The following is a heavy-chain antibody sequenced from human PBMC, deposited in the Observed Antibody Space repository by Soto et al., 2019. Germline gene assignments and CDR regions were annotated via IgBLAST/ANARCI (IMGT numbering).Heavy chain of an antibody. CDR3: AKGGYSSSWYVFDY. J-gene: IGHJ4*02. CDR2: ISYDGSNK. D-gene: IGHD6-13*01. CDR1: GFTFSSYG. Sequence: QVQLVESGGGVVQPGRSLRLSCAASGFTFSSYGMHWVRQAPGKGLEWVAVISYDGSNKYYADSVKGRFTISRDNSKNTLYLQMNSLRAEDTAVYYCAKGGYSSSWYVFDYWGQGTLVTVSS. V-gene: IGHV3-30*18.